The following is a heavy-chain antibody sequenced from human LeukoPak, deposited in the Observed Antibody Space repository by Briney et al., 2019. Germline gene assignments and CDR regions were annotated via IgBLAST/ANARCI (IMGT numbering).Heavy chain of an antibody. J-gene: IGHJ4*02. V-gene: IGHV1-2*02. CDR3: ARDRKTTVVPFDY. CDR1: GYTFTSYD. D-gene: IGHD4-23*01. Sequence: ASVKVSCEASGYTFTSYDINWVRQATGQGLEWMGWINPNSGGTNYAQKFQGRVTMTRDTSISTAYMELSRLRSDDTAVYYCARDRKTTVVPFDYWGQGTLVTVSS. CDR2: INPNSGGT.